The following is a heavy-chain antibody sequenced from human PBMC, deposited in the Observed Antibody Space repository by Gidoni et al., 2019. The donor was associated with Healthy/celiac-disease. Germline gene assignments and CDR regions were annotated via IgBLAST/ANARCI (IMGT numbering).Heavy chain of an antibody. V-gene: IGHV3-30*18. CDR3: AKDWHIVVVTAIHDAFDI. CDR1: GFTFRSYG. Sequence: QVQLVESGGGLAQPGRSLSLSCAASGFTFRSYGMHWARQAPGKGVEWVAVIAYDGSNKYEADSVKGRFTISRANSKNTLYLQMNSLRAEDTAVYYCAKDWHIVVVTAIHDAFDIWGQGTMVTVSS. D-gene: IGHD2-21*02. J-gene: IGHJ3*02. CDR2: IAYDGSNK.